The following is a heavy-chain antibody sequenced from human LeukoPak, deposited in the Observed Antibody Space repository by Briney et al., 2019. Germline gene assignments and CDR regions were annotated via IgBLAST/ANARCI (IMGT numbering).Heavy chain of an antibody. D-gene: IGHD3-9*01. CDR2: ISAYNGNT. V-gene: IGHV1-18*01. CDR1: GYTFTSYG. Sequence: ASVKVSCKASGYTFTSYGISWVRQAPGQGLEWMGWISAYNGNTNYAQKLQSRVTMTTDTSTSTAYMELRSLRSGDTAVYYCARGPYDILTGYYPYYFDYWGQGTLVTVSS. CDR3: ARGPYDILTGYYPYYFDY. J-gene: IGHJ4*02.